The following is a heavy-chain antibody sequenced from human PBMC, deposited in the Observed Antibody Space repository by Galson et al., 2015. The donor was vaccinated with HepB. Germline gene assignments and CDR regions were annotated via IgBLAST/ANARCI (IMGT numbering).Heavy chain of an antibody. CDR3: ARGGGWYNENNWFDP. V-gene: IGHV3-53*01. CDR1: GFTVSSNY. J-gene: IGHJ5*02. D-gene: IGHD6-19*01. CDR2: IYSGGST. Sequence: SLRLSCAASGFTVSSNYMSWVRQAPGKGLEWVPVIYSGGSTYYADSVKGRFTISRDNSKNTLYLQMNSLRAEDTAVYYCARGGGWYNENNWFDPWGQGTLVTVSS.